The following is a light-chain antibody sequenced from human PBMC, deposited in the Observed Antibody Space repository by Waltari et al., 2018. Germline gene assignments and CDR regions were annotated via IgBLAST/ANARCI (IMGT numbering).Light chain of an antibody. CDR3: QQYQNWPQT. CDR1: QSISSN. Sequence: EIVMTQSPATLFVSPGERATPSCRASQSISSNLAWYLQKPGQAPRLLMYGASTRATAIPARFSGSGSGTEFALTISSLQSEDSAVYYCQQYQNWPQTFGQGTKLQIK. J-gene: IGKJ2*01. CDR2: GAS. V-gene: IGKV3-15*01.